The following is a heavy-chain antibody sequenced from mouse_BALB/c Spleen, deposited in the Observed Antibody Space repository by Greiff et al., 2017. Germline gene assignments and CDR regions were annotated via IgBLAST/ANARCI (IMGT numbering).Heavy chain of an antibody. V-gene: IGHV3-6*02. J-gene: IGHJ4*01. CDR1: GYSITSGYY. CDR3: ARDRAYYRYDEAMDY. D-gene: IGHD2-14*01. Sequence: VQLQQSGPGLVKPSQSLSLTCSVTGYSITSGYYWNWIRQFPGNKLEWMGYISYDGSNNYNPSLKNRISITRDTFKNQFFLKLNSVTTEDTATYYCARDRAYYRYDEAMDYWGQGTSVTVSS. CDR2: ISYDGSN.